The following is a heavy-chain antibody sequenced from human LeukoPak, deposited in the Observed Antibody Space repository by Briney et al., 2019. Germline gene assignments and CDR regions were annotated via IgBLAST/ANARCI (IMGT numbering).Heavy chain of an antibody. V-gene: IGHV3-66*01. J-gene: IGHJ4*02. CDR1: GFTVSSNY. CDR2: IYSGGST. Sequence: GGSLRLSCAASGFTVSSNYMSWVRQAPGKGLEWVSVIYSGGSTYYADSVKGRFTISRDNSKNTLYLQMNSLRAEDTAVYYCARGNYYGSGSYGPVDYWGQGTLVTVSS. CDR3: ARGNYYGSGSYGPVDY. D-gene: IGHD3-10*01.